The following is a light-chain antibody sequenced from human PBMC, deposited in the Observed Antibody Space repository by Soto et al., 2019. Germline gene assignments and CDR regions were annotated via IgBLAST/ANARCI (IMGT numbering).Light chain of an antibody. J-gene: IGKJ2*02. CDR1: QSVSSSY. Sequence: EIVLTQSPGTLSLSPGERATLSCRASQSVSSSYLAWYQQKPGQAPRLLIYGASSRATGIPDRFSGSGYGTDFTLTISRLAPEDFAVYYCQQYGISPPCTFGQGTKLEIK. CDR3: QQYGISPPCT. V-gene: IGKV3-20*01. CDR2: GAS.